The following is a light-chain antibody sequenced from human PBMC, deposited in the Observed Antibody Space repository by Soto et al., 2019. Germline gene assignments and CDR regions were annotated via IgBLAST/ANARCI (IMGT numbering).Light chain of an antibody. CDR3: QHYGSSLRT. CDR2: GAS. CDR1: QSVSSSY. J-gene: IGKJ1*01. Sequence: EIVLTQSPGTLSLSPGERATLSCRASQSVSSSYLAWYQQKPGQAPRLLIYGASSRATGIPGRFSGSGSGTDFTLTISGLEPEDFAVYYCQHYGSSLRTFGQGTKVDIK. V-gene: IGKV3-20*01.